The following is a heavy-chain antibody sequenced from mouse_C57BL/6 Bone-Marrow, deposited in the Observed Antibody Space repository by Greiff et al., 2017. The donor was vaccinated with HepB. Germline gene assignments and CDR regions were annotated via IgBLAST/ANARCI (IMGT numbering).Heavy chain of an antibody. CDR2: IHPNSGST. CDR3: ARTTTAPYYAMDY. Sequence: QVQLQQSGAELVKPGASVKLSCKASGYTFTSYWMHWVKQRPGQGLEWIGMIHPNSGSTNYNEKFKSKATLTVDKSSSTAYMQLSSLTSEDSAVYYCARTTTAPYYAMDYWGQGTSVTVSS. D-gene: IGHD1-2*01. V-gene: IGHV1-64*01. J-gene: IGHJ4*01. CDR1: GYTFTSYW.